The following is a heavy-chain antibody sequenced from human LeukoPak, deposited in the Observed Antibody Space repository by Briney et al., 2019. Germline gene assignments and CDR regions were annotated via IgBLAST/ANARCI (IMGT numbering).Heavy chain of an antibody. J-gene: IGHJ1*01. V-gene: IGHV3-7*01. CDR1: GFSFTSYW. CDR3: ARGYCGGDCYGD. CDR2: IKEDGSVK. D-gene: IGHD2-21*02. Sequence: PGGSLRLSCAASGFSFTSYWMSWVRQAPGKGLEWVANIKEDGSVKFYVDSVRGRFTISRDNTKNSLYLQMNSLRVEDMAVYYCARGYCGGDCYGDWGQGTLVTVSS.